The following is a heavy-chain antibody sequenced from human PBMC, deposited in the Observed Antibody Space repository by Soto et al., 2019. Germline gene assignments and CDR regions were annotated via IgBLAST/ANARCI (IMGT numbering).Heavy chain of an antibody. CDR3: ARDHHYYDSSGRVDY. V-gene: IGHV4-34*01. CDR2: INHSGST. D-gene: IGHD3-22*01. J-gene: IGHJ4*02. Sequence: QVQLQQWGAGLLKPSETLSLTCAVYGGSFSGYYWSWIRQPPGKGLEWIGEINHSGSTNYKPSLKSRVTISVDTSKNQFSLKLSSVTAADTAVYYCARDHHYYDSSGRVDYWGQGTLVTVSS. CDR1: GGSFSGYY.